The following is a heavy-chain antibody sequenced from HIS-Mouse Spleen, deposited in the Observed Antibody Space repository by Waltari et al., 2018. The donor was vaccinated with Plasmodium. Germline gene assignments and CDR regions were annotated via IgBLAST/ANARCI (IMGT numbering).Heavy chain of an antibody. D-gene: IGHD6-13*01. CDR1: GFTFSSYW. J-gene: IGHJ2*01. V-gene: IGHV3-7*01. CDR3: ASSWYWYFDL. CDR2: IKQDGSEK. Sequence: EVQLVESGGGLVQPGGSLRLSCAASGFTFSSYWMSWVRKAPGKGREWGANIKQDGSEKYYVDSVKGRFTISRDNAKNSLYLQMNSLRAEDTAVYYCASSWYWYFDLWGRGTLVTVSS.